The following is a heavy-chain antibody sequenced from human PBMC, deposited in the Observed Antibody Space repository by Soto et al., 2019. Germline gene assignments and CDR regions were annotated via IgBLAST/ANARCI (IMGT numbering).Heavy chain of an antibody. J-gene: IGHJ2*01. CDR3: VRAANNWFFDL. CDR1: GYTFTTYT. CDR2: INAGNGNT. V-gene: IGHV1-3*01. Sequence: QVQLVQSGAEVKKPGASVKVSCKASGYTFTTYTIHWVRQAPGQRLEWMGWINAGNGNTKYSQKFQDRVTITRDTSESTAYIELSSMTSEDTAVYYFVRAANNWFFDLWGRGTLVTVSS.